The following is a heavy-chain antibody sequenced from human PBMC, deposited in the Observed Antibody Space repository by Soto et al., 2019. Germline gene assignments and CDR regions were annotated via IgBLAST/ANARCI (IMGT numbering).Heavy chain of an antibody. CDR1: GGSISSGGYY. CDR3: ARGVLFGGVIVQYYFDY. D-gene: IGHD3-16*02. J-gene: IGHJ4*02. CDR2: IYYSGST. Sequence: SETLSLTCTVSGGSISSGGYYWSWIRQHPGKGLEWIGYIYYSGSTYYNPSLKSRVTISVDTSKNQFSLKLSSVTAADTAVYYCARGVLFGGVIVQYYFDYWGQGTLVTVSS. V-gene: IGHV4-31*03.